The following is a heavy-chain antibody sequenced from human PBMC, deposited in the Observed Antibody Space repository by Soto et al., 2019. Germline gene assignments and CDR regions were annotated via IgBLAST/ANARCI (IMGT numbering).Heavy chain of an antibody. D-gene: IGHD6-19*01. CDR2: IYTSASI. V-gene: IGHV4-4*07. CDR3: ARDREAGYNFYYGMDV. CDR1: GADINTYS. Sequence: SETLSLTCSVSGADINTYSWTWIWQPAGKGLEWIGRIYTSASINYNPSLKVRVTLSMYTSTNQVSLRLASVTAADTAISSCARDREAGYNFYYGMDVWGQGTTVTVSS. J-gene: IGHJ6*02.